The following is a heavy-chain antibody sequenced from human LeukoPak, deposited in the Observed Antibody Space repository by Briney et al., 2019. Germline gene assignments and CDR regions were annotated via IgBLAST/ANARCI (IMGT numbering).Heavy chain of an antibody. Sequence: GGSPRLSCAASGFSVSGNYMSWVRQAPGRGLEWVSIIDSGGGTYYADSVKGRFTLSRDNSRNTLYLQMNSLRAEDTALYHCARDLRGYSGYVSDYWGQGTLVTVSS. CDR3: ARDLRGYSGYVSDY. J-gene: IGHJ4*02. V-gene: IGHV3-53*01. CDR1: GFSVSGNY. CDR2: IDSGGGT. D-gene: IGHD5-12*01.